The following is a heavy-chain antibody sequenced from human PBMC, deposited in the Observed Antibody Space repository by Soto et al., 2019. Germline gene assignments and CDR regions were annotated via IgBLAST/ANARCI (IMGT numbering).Heavy chain of an antibody. J-gene: IGHJ6*03. CDR2: ICGSGGST. D-gene: IGHD2-2*01. CDR1: GFTFSSYA. CDR3: AKTLELGYCSSTSCRALHYYYMDV. V-gene: IGHV3-23*01. Sequence: GGSLRLSCAASGFTFSSYAMSWVRQAPGKGLEWVSAICGSGGSTYYADSVKGRFTISRDNSKNTLYLQMNSLRAEDTAVYYCAKTLELGYCSSTSCRALHYYYMDVWGKGTTVTVSS.